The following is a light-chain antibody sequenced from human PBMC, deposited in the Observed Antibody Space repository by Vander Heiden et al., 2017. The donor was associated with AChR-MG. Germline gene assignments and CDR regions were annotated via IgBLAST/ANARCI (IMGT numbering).Light chain of an antibody. J-gene: IGKJ2*01. CDR3: QQSNSTPYT. CDR2: AAS. V-gene: IGKV1-39*01. Sequence: IKLTQPPSSLSASVGDRVTITCRASQSISSYLNWYQQKPGKAPKLLIYAASSLQSGVPSRFSGSGSGTDFTLTISSLQPEDFATYYCQQSNSTPYTFGQGTKLEIK. CDR1: QSISSY.